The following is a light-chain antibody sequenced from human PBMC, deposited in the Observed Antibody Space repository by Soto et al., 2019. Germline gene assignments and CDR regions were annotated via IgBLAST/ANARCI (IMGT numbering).Light chain of an antibody. CDR3: QQTFTTPCS. CDR2: GTS. V-gene: IGKV1-39*01. CDR1: QSIIRY. J-gene: IGKJ2*04. Sequence: DIQMTQSPSSLSASVGDSVTITCRASQSIIRYLNWYQQKPGKAPKLQIYGTSSLQSGVPSRFSGSGSGTDFTLTISTLQPEDFATYYCQQTFTTPCSFGQGTKLETK.